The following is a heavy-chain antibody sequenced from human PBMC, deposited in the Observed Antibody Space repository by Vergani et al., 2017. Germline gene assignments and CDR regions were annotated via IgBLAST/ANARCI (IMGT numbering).Heavy chain of an antibody. J-gene: IGHJ3*02. V-gene: IGHV4-61*02. CDR2: IYTSEST. D-gene: IGHD2-2*01. CDR3: ARIGYCSSTSCYAAFDI. Sequence: QVQLQESGPGLVKPSQTLSLTCTVSGGSISSGSYYWSWIRQPAGKGLEWIGRIYTSESTDYNPSLKSRVTISVDTSKNQFSLKLSSVTAADTAVYYCARIGYCSSTSCYAAFDIWGQGTMVTVSS. CDR1: GGSISSGSYY.